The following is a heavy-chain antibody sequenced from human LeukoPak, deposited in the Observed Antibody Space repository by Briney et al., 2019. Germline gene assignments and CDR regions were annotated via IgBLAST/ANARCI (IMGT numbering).Heavy chain of an antibody. V-gene: IGHV1-24*01. CDR3: ATDPVGYCSSDSCYSVDY. CDR2: FDPEDGET. Sequence: GASVKVSCKFSGYTLTELSMHWVRQAPGKGLEWMGGFDPEDGETIYAQKFQGRVTMTEDTSTDTAYLELSSLRSEDTAVYYCATDPVGYCSSDSCYSVDYWGQGTLVTVSS. D-gene: IGHD2-15*01. CDR1: GYTLTELS. J-gene: IGHJ4*02.